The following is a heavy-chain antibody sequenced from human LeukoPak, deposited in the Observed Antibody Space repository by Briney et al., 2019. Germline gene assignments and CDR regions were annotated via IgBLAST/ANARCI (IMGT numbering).Heavy chain of an antibody. V-gene: IGHV3-74*01. D-gene: IGHD1-26*01. J-gene: IGHJ4*02. Sequence: GGSLRLSCAASAFIFSSYWMHWVRQGPGKGLVWVSGINTDGSSTYYADSVKGRFTISRDNAKNTLDLQMNRLRAEDTALYYCAKRLGGTPEYWGLGTLVTVSS. CDR3: AKRLGGTPEY. CDR1: AFIFSSYW. CDR2: INTDGSST.